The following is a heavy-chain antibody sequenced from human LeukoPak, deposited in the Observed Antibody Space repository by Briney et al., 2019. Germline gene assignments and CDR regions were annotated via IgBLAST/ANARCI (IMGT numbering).Heavy chain of an antibody. D-gene: IGHD3-22*01. CDR3: ARGAYYYDSSGYNWYFDL. Sequence: SQTLSLTCAISGDSVSSNSAAWHWVRQSPSRGLEWLGRTYYRSKWFNDYAVSVKSRITINPDTSKNQFSLQVNSVTPEDTAVYYCARGAYYYDSSGYNWYFDLWGRGTLVTVSS. CDR2: TYYRSKWFN. J-gene: IGHJ2*01. V-gene: IGHV6-1*01. CDR1: GDSVSSNSAA.